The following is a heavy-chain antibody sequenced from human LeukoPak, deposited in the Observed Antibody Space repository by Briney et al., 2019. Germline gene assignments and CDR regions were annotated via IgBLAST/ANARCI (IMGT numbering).Heavy chain of an antibody. D-gene: IGHD3-9*01. J-gene: IGHJ3*02. CDR3: PRVLRYFDWLGSRAPFDI. V-gene: IGHV4-34*01. CDR2: INHSGST. CDR1: GVSFSGYY. Sequence: PSETLSLTCAVYGVSFSGYYWSWLRQPPGKGVEWSGEINHSGSTNYNPSLQSRVTISVDTSKNQFSLKLSSVTAADTAVYYCPRVLRYFDWLGSRAPFDIWGQGTMVTVSS.